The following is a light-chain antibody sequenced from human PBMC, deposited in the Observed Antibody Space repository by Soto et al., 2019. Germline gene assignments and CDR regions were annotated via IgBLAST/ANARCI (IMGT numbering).Light chain of an antibody. CDR1: SSDVGGYNY. J-gene: IGLJ3*02. CDR2: DVS. Sequence: QSALTQPASVSGSPGQSVTISCTGTSSDVGGYNYVSWYQQYPGKAPKLMIYDVSNRPSGVSNRFSGSKSGNTASLTISGLQAEDEADYYCGSYTSDTTLVVFGGGTKVTVL. V-gene: IGLV2-14*01. CDR3: GSYTSDTTLVV.